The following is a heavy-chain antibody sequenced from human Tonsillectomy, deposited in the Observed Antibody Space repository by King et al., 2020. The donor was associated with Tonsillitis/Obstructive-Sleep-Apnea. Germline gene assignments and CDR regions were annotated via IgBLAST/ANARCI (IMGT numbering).Heavy chain of an antibody. J-gene: IGHJ4*02. CDR2: IYYSGST. CDR1: GGSISSYY. CDR3: ARLGYSYESFDY. V-gene: IGHV4-59*08. Sequence: QLQESGPGLVKPSETLSLTCTVSGGSISSYYWSWIRQPPGKGLEWIGYIYYSGSTNYNPSLKSRVTISVDTSKNQFSLKLSSVTAADTAVYYCARLGYSYESFDYWGQGTLVTVSS. D-gene: IGHD5-18*01.